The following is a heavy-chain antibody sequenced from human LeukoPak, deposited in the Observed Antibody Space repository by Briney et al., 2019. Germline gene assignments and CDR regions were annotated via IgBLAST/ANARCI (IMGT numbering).Heavy chain of an antibody. D-gene: IGHD3-16*01. CDR2: FSTYNGDT. Sequence: ASVKVSCKASGYTFTNYGINRVRQAPGQRPEWMGWFSTYNGDTKYAQKLKGRVTLTADTLTSTAYMELRTLISDDTATYYCAIGQGVITWGGADVYDVWGQGTTVIVSS. V-gene: IGHV1-18*01. CDR3: AIGQGVITWGGADVYDV. CDR1: GYTFTNYG. J-gene: IGHJ3*01.